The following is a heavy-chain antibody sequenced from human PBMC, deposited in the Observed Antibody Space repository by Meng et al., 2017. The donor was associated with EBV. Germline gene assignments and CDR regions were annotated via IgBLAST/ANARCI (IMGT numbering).Heavy chain of an antibody. CDR1: GYTFTSYA. CDR2: INTNTGNP. J-gene: IGHJ4*02. CDR3: AREGVGYYDSSGLSSYFDY. V-gene: IGHV7-4-1*02. D-gene: IGHD3-22*01. Sequence: VALVHSVSSLKKPGASVKVSCKSSGYTFTSYAMNWVRQAPGQGLEWMGWINTNTGNPTYAQGFTGRFVFSLDTSVSTAYLQISSLKAEDTAVYYCAREGVGYYDSSGLSSYFDYWGQGTLVTVSS.